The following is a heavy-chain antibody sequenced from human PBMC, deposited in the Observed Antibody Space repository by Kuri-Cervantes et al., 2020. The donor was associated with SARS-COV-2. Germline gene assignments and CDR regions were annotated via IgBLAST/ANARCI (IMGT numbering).Heavy chain of an antibody. V-gene: IGHV4-38-2*02. J-gene: IGHJ6*03. CDR3: AREGLVTAYYYYMDV. CDR2: IYHSGST. CDR1: GYSISSGYY. D-gene: IGHD5-18*01. Sequence: SETLSLTCTVSGYSISSGYYWGWIRQPPGKGLEWMGSIYHSGSTYYNPSLKSRVTISVDTSKNQFSLKLSSVTAADTAVYYCAREGLVTAYYYYMDVWGKGTTVTVSS.